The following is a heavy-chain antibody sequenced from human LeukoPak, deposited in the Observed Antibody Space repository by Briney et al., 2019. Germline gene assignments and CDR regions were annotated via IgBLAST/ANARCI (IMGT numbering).Heavy chain of an antibody. J-gene: IGHJ4*02. CDR1: GFTFSSYS. D-gene: IGHD3-10*01. CDR3: AKAARGTMVRGVLFDY. V-gene: IGHV3-21*01. Sequence: GGSLRLSCAASGFTFSSYSMNWVRQAPGKGLEWVSSISSSSSYIYHADSVKGRFTISRDNSKNTLYLQMNSLRAEDTAVYYCAKAARGTMVRGVLFDYWGQGTLVTVSS. CDR2: ISSSSSYI.